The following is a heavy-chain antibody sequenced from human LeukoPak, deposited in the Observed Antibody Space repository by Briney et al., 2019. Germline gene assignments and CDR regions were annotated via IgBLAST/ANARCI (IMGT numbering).Heavy chain of an antibody. CDR1: GFAFSSYT. Sequence: QSGGSLRLSCAASGFAFSSYTMSWVRQAPGKGLEWVSSISDSGGNTNYADSVKGRFTISRDNSKNTVCLQMSSLRAEDTAVYYCAKCSTYFGSGTYFDDWAQGTLVTVSS. D-gene: IGHD3-10*01. V-gene: IGHV3-23*01. CDR2: ISDSGGNT. CDR3: AKCSTYFGSGTYFDD. J-gene: IGHJ4*02.